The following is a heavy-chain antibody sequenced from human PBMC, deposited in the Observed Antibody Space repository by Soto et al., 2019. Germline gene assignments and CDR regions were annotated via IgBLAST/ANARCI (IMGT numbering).Heavy chain of an antibody. V-gene: IGHV1-24*01. CDR1: GYALTELS. CDR3: ATSGGVSSPYVYYYYYMDV. CDR2: FDPEDGET. J-gene: IGHJ6*03. D-gene: IGHD3-3*01. Sequence: QVQLVQSGAEVKKPGASVKVSCKVSGYALTELSMHWVRQAPGKGLEWMGGFDPEDGETIYAQKFQGRVTMTEDTSTDTAYMELSSLKSEDTAVYYGATSGGVSSPYVYYYYYMDVWGKGTTVTVSS.